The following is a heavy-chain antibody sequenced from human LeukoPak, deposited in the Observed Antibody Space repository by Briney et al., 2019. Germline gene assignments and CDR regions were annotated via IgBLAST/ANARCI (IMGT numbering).Heavy chain of an antibody. CDR2: FDPEDGET. D-gene: IGHD6-19*01. Sequence: GASVKVSCKGSGYNLTEFSRHWVRQAPGKGLEWMGGFDPEDGETIYAQKFQGRVTMTEDTSTDTAYMELSSLRSEDTAVYYCAKERGSGLFYRYFHRLVGGTLVTVSS. CDR1: GYNLTEFS. CDR3: AKERGSGLFYRYFHR. J-gene: IGHJ2*01. V-gene: IGHV1-24*01.